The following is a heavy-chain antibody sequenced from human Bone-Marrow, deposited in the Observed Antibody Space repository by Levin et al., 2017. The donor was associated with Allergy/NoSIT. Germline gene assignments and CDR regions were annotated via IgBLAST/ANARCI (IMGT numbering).Heavy chain of an antibody. Sequence: GGSLRLSCEASRFTFSTFGMNWVRQAPGKGLEWVSYISSTGSTIYYSDSVKGRFTSSRDNARNSLYLQLNSLRDEDTAVYYCARLYGDYDWYFDLWGRGTLVTVSS. CDR2: ISSTGSTI. V-gene: IGHV3-48*02. CDR3: ARLYGDYDWYFDL. CDR1: RFTFSTFG. J-gene: IGHJ2*01. D-gene: IGHD4-17*01.